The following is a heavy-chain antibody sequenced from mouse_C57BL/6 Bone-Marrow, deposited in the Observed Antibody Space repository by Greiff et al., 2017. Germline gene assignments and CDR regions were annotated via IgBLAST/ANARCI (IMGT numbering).Heavy chain of an antibody. CDR3: ARYARAWFAY. J-gene: IGHJ3*01. CDR1: GYTFTSYW. V-gene: IGHV1-55*01. CDR2: IYPGSGST. Sequence: QVQLQQPGAELVKPGASVKMSCKASGYTFTSYWITWVKQRPGQGLEWIGDIYPGSGSTNYNEKFKSKATLTVATSSSTAYMQLSSLTSEDSAVYYCARYARAWFAYWGQGTLVTVSA.